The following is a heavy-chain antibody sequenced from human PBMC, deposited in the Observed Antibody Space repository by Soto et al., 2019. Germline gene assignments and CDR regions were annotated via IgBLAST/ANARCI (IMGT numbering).Heavy chain of an antibody. D-gene: IGHD6-19*01. CDR3: AGGDIAEAGGLSYYYGMDV. CDR2: IIPIFGTA. V-gene: IGHV1-69*01. Sequence: QVQLVQSGAEVKKPGSSVKVSCKASGGTFSSYAISWVRQAPGQGLEWMGGIIPIFGTANYAQKFQGRVKITADESTSRAYMELSSLRSEETAVYYCAGGDIAEAGGLSYYYGMDVWGQGTTVTVSS. J-gene: IGHJ6*02. CDR1: GGTFSSYA.